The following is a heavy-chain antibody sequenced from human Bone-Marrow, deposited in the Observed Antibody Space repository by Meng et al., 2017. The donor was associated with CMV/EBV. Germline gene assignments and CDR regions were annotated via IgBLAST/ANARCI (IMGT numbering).Heavy chain of an antibody. J-gene: IGHJ6*02. V-gene: IGHV3-21*01. CDR2: ISSSSSYI. CDR1: GFTFSNAW. CDR3: ASDTYTESSSWYYYYGMDV. Sequence: GGPLRLSCAASGFTFSNAWMSWVRQAPGKGLEWVSSISSSSSYIYYADSVKGRFTISRDNAKNSLYLQMNSLRAEDTAVYYCASDTYTESSSWYYYYGMDVWGQGTTVTVSS. D-gene: IGHD6-13*01.